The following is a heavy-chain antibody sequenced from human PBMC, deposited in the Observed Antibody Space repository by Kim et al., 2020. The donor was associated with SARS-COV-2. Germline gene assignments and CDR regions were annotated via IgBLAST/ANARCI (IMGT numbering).Heavy chain of an antibody. CDR1: GYTFSRYA. V-gene: IGHV7-4-1*01. CDR3: LRPYFSGSRGLEPDY. D-gene: IGHD3-22*01. CDR2: ININTGNP. J-gene: IGHJ4*01. Sequence: ASVKVSCKTSGYTFSRYAINWVRQAPGQGLEWMGWININTGNPTYAQAFTGRFVFSLDTSVSTAYLQISNLKPDDTALYYCLRPYFSGSRGLEPDYWGQGSLVIVSS.